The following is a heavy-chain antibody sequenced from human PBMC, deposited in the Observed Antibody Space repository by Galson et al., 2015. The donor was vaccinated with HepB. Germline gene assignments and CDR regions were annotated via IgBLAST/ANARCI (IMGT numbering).Heavy chain of an antibody. CDR3: ATGGYYDSSGYYQHYYYYMDV. Sequence: SLRLSCAASQFTFSSYAMSWVRQAPGKGLEWVSAIRGSGGSTYYADSVKGRFTISRDNSKNTLYLQMHSLRAEDTAVYYCATGGYYDSSGYYQHYYYYMDVWGKGTTVTVSS. CDR2: IRGSGGST. CDR1: QFTFSSYA. D-gene: IGHD3-22*01. V-gene: IGHV3-23*01. J-gene: IGHJ6*03.